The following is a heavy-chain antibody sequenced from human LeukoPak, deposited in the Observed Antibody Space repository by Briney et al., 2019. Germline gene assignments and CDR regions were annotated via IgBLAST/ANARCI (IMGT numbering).Heavy chain of an antibody. J-gene: IGHJ5*02. CDR3: ARSSDSSGYNWFDP. CDR2: IYYSGST. V-gene: IGHV4-31*03. Sequence: SETLSLTCTVSGGSISSGGYYWSWIRQHPGTGLEWIGYIYYSGSTYYNPSLKSRVTISVDTPKNQFSLKLSSVTAADTAVYYCARSSDSSGYNWFDPWGQGTLVTVSS. D-gene: IGHD3-22*01. CDR1: GGSISSGGYY.